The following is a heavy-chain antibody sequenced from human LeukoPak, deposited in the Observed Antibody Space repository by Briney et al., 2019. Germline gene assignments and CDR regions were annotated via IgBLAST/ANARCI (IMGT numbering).Heavy chain of an antibody. CDR3: ARGPNSNWSGLDF. Sequence: GGSLRLSCAASGFTFSSHLMHWVRQAPGKGLVWVSRISSDGTYTNYADSVRGRFTISRDNAKNTLYLQVNNLRAEDTAVYYCARGPNSNWSGLDFWGQRTLLTVSS. CDR1: GFTFSSHL. J-gene: IGHJ4*02. V-gene: IGHV3-74*01. CDR2: ISSDGTYT. D-gene: IGHD6-6*01.